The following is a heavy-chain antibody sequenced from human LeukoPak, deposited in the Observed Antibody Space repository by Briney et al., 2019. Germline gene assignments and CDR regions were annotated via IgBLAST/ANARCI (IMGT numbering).Heavy chain of an antibody. CDR3: ARDPTTVVTVPYYFGD. CDR1: GGAFSGYH. Sequence: PSETLSLTCAVYGGAFSGYHWNWIRQAPGKGLEWIGEINDRGITNYNPSLKSRVTISVDPSKKQFSLQLRSLTAADTAVYYCARDPTTVVTVPYYFGDWGQGTLVTVSS. CDR2: INDRGIT. J-gene: IGHJ4*02. D-gene: IGHD4-23*01. V-gene: IGHV4-34*01.